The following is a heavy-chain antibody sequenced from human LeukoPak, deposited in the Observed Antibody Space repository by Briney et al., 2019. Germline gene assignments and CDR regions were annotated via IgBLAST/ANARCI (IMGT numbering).Heavy chain of an antibody. J-gene: IGHJ4*02. CDR3: ARDFRHYDVLTGPDY. CDR1: GYTFNSYG. Sequence: ASVKVSCKASGYTFNSYGISWVGQAPGQGLEWMGWISAYDAKTKYAQNFQGRVTMTTDTSTRTAHMELRSLKSDDTAVYYCARDFRHYDVLTGPDYWGQGTLVTVSS. D-gene: IGHD3-9*01. CDR2: ISAYDAKT. V-gene: IGHV1-18*01.